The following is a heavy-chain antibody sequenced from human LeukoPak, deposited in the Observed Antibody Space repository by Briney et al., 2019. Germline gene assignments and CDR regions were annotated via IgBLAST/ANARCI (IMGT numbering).Heavy chain of an antibody. CDR3: ARQTYGDYVYDAFDI. J-gene: IGHJ3*02. CDR2: IYPDDYDT. V-gene: IGHV5-51*01. D-gene: IGHD4-17*01. Sequence: GGSLKISLKGSGYRFTSYWIVWVRQMPGQGLEWMGIIYPDDYDTRYSPSFQHQVTISADKSIRTPYLHWSSLKASDTAMYYCARQTYGDYVYDAFDIWGQGTMVTVSS. CDR1: GYRFTSYW.